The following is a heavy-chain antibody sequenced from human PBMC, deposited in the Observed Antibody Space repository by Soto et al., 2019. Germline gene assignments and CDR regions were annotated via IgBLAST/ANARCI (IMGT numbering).Heavy chain of an antibody. CDR3: ARVEVAAMTSYYYYYMDV. Sequence: GESLKISCKGSGYSFTSYWIGWVRQMPGKGLEWMGIIYPGDSDTRYSPSFQGQVTISADKSISTAYLQWSSLKASDTAMYYCARVEVAAMTSYYYYYMDVWGKGTTVTVSS. J-gene: IGHJ6*03. CDR1: GYSFTSYW. CDR2: IYPGDSDT. D-gene: IGHD2-2*01. V-gene: IGHV5-51*01.